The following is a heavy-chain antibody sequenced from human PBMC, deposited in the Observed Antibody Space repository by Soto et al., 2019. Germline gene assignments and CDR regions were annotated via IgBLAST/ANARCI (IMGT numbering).Heavy chain of an antibody. CDR3: ARHEYYASGSYS. CDR2: THHSGRT. Sequence: PSETLSLTCTVSGGSMSSSNWWNWVRQPPGKGLEWIGETHHSGRTNYNPSLKSRVTISVDKSKNHFSLKLSSVTAADTAVYYCARHEYYASGSYSWGQGTLVTVSS. D-gene: IGHD3-10*01. V-gene: IGHV4-4*02. CDR1: GGSMSSSNW. J-gene: IGHJ5*02.